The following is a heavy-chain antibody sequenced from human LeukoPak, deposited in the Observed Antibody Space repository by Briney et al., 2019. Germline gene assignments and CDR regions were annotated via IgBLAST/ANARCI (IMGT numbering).Heavy chain of an antibody. CDR2: ISYDGSNK. D-gene: IGHD3-16*02. CDR1: GFTFSSYG. CDR3: AKDRTDYVWGSYRYIYYYYGMDV. Sequence: GGSLRLSCAASGFTFSSYGMHWVRQAPGKGLEWVAVISYDGSNKYYADSVKGRFTISRDNSKSTLYLQMNSLRAEVTAVYYCAKDRTDYVWGSYRYIYYYYGMDVWGQGTTVTVSS. J-gene: IGHJ6*02. V-gene: IGHV3-30*18.